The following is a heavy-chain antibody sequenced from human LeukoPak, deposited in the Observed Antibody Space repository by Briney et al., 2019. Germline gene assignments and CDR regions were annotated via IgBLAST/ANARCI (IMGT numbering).Heavy chain of an antibody. CDR3: ATRSTRTLTFDY. CDR1: GGSISSYY. D-gene: IGHD2-2*01. J-gene: IGHJ4*02. V-gene: IGHV4-59*01. Sequence: SETLSLTCTVSGGSISSYYWSWIRQPPGKGLEWIGYIYYSGSTNYNPSLKSRVTISVDTSKNQFSLKLSSVTAADTAAYYCATRSTRTLTFDYWGQGTLVTVSS. CDR2: IYYSGST.